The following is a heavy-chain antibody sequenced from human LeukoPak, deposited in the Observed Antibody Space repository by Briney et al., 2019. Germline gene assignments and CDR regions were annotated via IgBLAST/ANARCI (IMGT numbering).Heavy chain of an antibody. J-gene: IGHJ4*02. Sequence: GGSLRLSCAASGFTFSSYEMNWVRQAPGKGLEWVSGVGPSGARTYYADSVKGRFTVPRDNSKNMVFLQMNSLRAEDTAIYYCAKDDAYLQYDDWGQGTLVTVSS. V-gene: IGHV3-23*01. CDR1: GFTFSSYE. D-gene: IGHD5-24*01. CDR3: AKDDAYLQYDD. CDR2: VGPSGART.